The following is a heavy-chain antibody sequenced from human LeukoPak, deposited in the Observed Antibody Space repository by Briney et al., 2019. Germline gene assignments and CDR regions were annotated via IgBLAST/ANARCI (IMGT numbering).Heavy chain of an antibody. CDR2: IIPIFGTA. CDR3: ARTNYSGYSSGWYLDV. J-gene: IGHJ6*02. D-gene: IGHD6-13*01. V-gene: IGHV1-69*13. Sequence: SVKVSCKASGGTFSSYAISWVRQAPGQGLEWMGGIIPIFGTANYAQKFQGRVTITADESTSTAYMELSSLRSEDTAVYYCARTNYSGYSSGWYLDVWGQGTTVTVSS. CDR1: GGTFSSYA.